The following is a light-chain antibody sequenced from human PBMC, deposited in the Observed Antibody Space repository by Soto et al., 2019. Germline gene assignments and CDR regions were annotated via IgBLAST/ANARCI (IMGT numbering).Light chain of an antibody. V-gene: IGKV3-11*01. CDR3: QQRSNWPSIT. CDR1: QSFRGL. Sequence: EVVLTQSPVTLSLSPGEGATLSCRSSQSFRGLLAWYQQKPGQAPRLLIYDAYNRATGIPPRFSGSGSGTDFTLTINSLEPEDFAVYYCQQRSNWPSITFGQGTRLEI. J-gene: IGKJ5*01. CDR2: DAY.